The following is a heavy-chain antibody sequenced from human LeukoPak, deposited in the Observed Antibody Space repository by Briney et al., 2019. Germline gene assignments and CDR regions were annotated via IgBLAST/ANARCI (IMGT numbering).Heavy chain of an antibody. V-gene: IGHV3-23*01. Sequence: PGGSLRLSCAPSGFTFSGYAMSWVRQAPGKGLEWVTTISGSGGSTYYADSVKGRFTISRDNSKNTLYLQMNSLRAEDTAVYYCAKAIATNYDFWSGYPAHFDYWGQGTLVTDSS. CDR2: ISGSGGST. J-gene: IGHJ4*02. CDR3: AKAIATNYDFWSGYPAHFDY. CDR1: GFTFSGYA. D-gene: IGHD3-3*01.